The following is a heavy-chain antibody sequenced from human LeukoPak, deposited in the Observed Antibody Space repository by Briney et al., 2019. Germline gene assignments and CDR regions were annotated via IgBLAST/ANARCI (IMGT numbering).Heavy chain of an antibody. D-gene: IGHD3-22*01. J-gene: IGHJ4*02. CDR2: IYHSGST. CDR1: GYSISSGYY. CDR3: ARDSSGYIGY. Sequence: SEILSLTCTVSGYSISSGYYWGWIRQPPGKGLEWIGSIYHSGSTYYNPSLKSRVTISVDTSKNQFSLKLSSVTAADTAVYYCARDSSGYIGYWGQGTLVTVSS. V-gene: IGHV4-38-2*02.